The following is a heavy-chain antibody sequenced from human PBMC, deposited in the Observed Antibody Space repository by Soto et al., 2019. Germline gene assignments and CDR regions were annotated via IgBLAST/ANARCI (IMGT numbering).Heavy chain of an antibody. V-gene: IGHV3-23*01. CDR3: ATAPRRDCSGGSCCKTSGMDV. CDR2: ISGSGGST. J-gene: IGHJ6*02. D-gene: IGHD2-15*01. CDR1: GFTFSSYA. Sequence: EVQLLESGGGLVQPGGSLRLSCAASGFTFSSYAMSWVRQAPGKGLEWVSAISGSGGSTYYADSVKGRFTISRDNSKNTLYLQMNSLRAEDTAVYYCATAPRRDCSGGSCCKTSGMDVWGQGTTVTVSS.